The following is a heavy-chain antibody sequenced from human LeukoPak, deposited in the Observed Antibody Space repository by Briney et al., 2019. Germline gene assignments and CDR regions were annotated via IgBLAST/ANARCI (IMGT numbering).Heavy chain of an antibody. Sequence: GGSLRLSCAASGFTVSSNYMSWVRQAPGKGLEWVSTISGSGGSTYYADSVKGRFTISRDNSKNTLYLQMNSLRAEDTAVYYCVTLTAPTTGYWGQGTLVTVSS. CDR1: GFTVSSNY. CDR2: ISGSGGST. J-gene: IGHJ4*02. D-gene: IGHD5-18*01. V-gene: IGHV3-23*01. CDR3: VTLTAPTTGY.